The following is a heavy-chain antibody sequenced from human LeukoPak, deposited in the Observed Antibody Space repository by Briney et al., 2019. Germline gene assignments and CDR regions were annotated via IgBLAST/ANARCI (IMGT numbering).Heavy chain of an antibody. CDR2: INPNSGGT. J-gene: IGHJ4*02. CDR3: ARETGYCSGGRCYFIY. Sequence: ASVKVSCKASGGTFSSYAISWVRQAPGQGLEWMGWINPNSGGTSSAQKFQGRVTMTRDTSVSTAYMELSRLRSDDTALYYCARETGYCSGGRCYFIYWGQGTLVTVSS. CDR1: GGTFSSYA. D-gene: IGHD2-15*01. V-gene: IGHV1-2*02.